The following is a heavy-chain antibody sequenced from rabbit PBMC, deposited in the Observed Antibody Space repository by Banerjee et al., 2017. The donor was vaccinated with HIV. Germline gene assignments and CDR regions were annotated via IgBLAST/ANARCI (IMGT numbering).Heavy chain of an antibody. CDR2: IYAGNTDST. V-gene: IGHV1S45*01. CDR1: GFTLSTYW. CDR3: ARDGVYAGSSSYTGFDFNL. Sequence: EESGGDLVKPEGSLTLTCTASGFTLSTYWICWVRQAPGKGLEWIACIYAGNTDSTYYASWAKGRFTISKTSSTTVTLQMTSLTAADTATYFCARDGVYAGSSSYTGFDFNLWGPGTLVTVS. D-gene: IGHD8-1*01. J-gene: IGHJ4*01.